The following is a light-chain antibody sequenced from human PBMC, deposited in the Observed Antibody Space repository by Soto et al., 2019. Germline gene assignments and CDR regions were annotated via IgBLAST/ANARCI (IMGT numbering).Light chain of an antibody. V-gene: IGLV1-47*01. J-gene: IGLJ1*01. CDR3: AAWDDSLSGTYV. Sequence: QLVLTQPPSASGTPRRRVTISCSGNSSNIGRNYVYWYQQLPGTAPKLLIYRNNQRPSGVPDRFSGSKSGTSASLAISGLRSEDEADYYCAAWDDSLSGTYVFGTGTKVTVL. CDR1: SSNIGRNY. CDR2: RNN.